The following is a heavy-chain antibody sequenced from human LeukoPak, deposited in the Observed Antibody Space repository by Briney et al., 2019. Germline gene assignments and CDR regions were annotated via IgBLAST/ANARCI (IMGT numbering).Heavy chain of an antibody. Sequence: PSETLSLTCTVSGGSISSYYWSWIRQPPGKGLEWTGYIYYSGSTNYNPSLKSRVTISVDTSKNQFSLKLSSVTAADTAVYYCARGSFSNDAFGIWGQGTMVTVSS. D-gene: IGHD2/OR15-2a*01. CDR1: GGSISSYY. J-gene: IGHJ3*02. CDR3: ARGSFSNDAFGI. CDR2: IYYSGST. V-gene: IGHV4-59*01.